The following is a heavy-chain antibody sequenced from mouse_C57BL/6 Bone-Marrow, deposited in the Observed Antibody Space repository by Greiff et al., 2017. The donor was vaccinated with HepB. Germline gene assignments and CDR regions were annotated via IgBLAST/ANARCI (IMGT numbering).Heavy chain of an antibody. CDR3: ARKPYYSTFYAMDY. Sequence: QVQLQQPGAELVKPGASVKLSCKASGYTFTSYWMHWVKQRPGRGLEWIGRIDPNSGGTKYNEKFKSKATLTVDKPSSTAYMQLSSLTSADSAVYYCARKPYYSTFYAMDYWGQGTSVTVSS. J-gene: IGHJ4*01. CDR1: GYTFTSYW. D-gene: IGHD2-5*01. V-gene: IGHV1-72*01. CDR2: IDPNSGGT.